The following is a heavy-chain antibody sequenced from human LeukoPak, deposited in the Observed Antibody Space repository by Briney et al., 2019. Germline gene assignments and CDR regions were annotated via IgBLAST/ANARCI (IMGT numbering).Heavy chain of an antibody. D-gene: IGHD6-19*01. V-gene: IGHV1-46*01. Sequence: ASVKVSCKASGYTFTGYYMHWVRQAPGQGLEWMGIINPSGGSTSYAQKFQGRVTMTRDTSTSTVYMELSSLRSEDTAVYYCARDLRIAVAGTFEEYYYYGMDVWGQGTTVTVSS. J-gene: IGHJ6*02. CDR3: ARDLRIAVAGTFEEYYYYGMDV. CDR2: INPSGGST. CDR1: GYTFTGYY.